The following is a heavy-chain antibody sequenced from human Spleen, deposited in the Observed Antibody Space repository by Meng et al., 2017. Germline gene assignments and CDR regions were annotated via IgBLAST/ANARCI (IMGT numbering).Heavy chain of an antibody. V-gene: IGHV3-15*01. CDR2: IKSNTDGGTA. CDR1: GFYFSNAW. D-gene: IGHD3-9*01. Sequence: GGSLRLSCAASGFYFSNAWMSWVRQAPGKGLEWVGRIKSNTDGGTAEYAAPVTGRFTISRDDSKSTLYLQMSGLRIDDTGVYYCTRDDKAVSDYWGQGTLVTVSS. J-gene: IGHJ4*02. CDR3: TRDDKAVSDY.